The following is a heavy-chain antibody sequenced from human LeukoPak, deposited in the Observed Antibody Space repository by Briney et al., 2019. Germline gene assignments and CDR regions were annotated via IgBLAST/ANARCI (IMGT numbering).Heavy chain of an antibody. V-gene: IGHV4-39*01. CDR1: GGSISSSSYY. CDR3: ARQPGGGFDY. Sequence: SETLSLTCTVSGGSISSSSYYWGWIRQPPGKGLEWIGSIYYSGSTPYNPSLKSRVTISVDTSKNQFSLKLSSVTAADTAVYYCARQPGGGFDYWGQGTLVTVSS. CDR2: IYYSGST. D-gene: IGHD3-16*01. J-gene: IGHJ4*02.